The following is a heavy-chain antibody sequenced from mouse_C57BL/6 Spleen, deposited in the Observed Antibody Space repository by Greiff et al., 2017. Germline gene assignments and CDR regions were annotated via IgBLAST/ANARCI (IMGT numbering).Heavy chain of an antibody. CDR1: CYTFPSYW. Sequence: RLQQPGAELVVPWASVKLSCQASCYTFPSYWMHLVEQRAGPSREWIGEIDTSDCYTNYHQKFKGKATLTVDKSSSTAYMQLSSLTSEDSAVYYCARSHGKDAMDYGGQGTSVTVSS. J-gene: IGHJ4*01. CDR3: ARSHGKDAMDY. CDR2: IDTSDCYT. D-gene: IGHD1-1*01. V-gene: IGHV1-69*01.